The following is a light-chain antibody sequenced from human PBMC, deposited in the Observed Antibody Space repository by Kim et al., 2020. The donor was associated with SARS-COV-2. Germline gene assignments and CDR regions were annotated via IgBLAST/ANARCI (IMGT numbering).Light chain of an antibody. CDR3: QQLNSYLL. J-gene: IGKJ4*01. CDR2: AAS. Sequence: DIQLTQSPSFLSASVGDRVTITCRASQGISSYLAWYQQKPGKAPKLLIYAASTLQSGVPSRFNGSGSGTEFTLTISSLQPEDFATYYCQQLNSYLLFGGGTKVDIK. CDR1: QGISSY. V-gene: IGKV1-9*01.